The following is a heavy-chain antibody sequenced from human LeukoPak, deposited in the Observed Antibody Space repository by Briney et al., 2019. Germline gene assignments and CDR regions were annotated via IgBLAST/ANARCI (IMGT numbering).Heavy chain of an antibody. Sequence: GESLKISCKGSGYSFTSYWIGWVRQMPGKGLEWMGIIYPGDSDTRYGPSFQGQVTISADKSISTAYLQWSSLKASDTAMYYCARRPLGSGYGANHGAFDIWGQGTMVTVSS. CDR1: GYSFTSYW. J-gene: IGHJ3*02. D-gene: IGHD4-23*01. CDR3: ARRPLGSGYGANHGAFDI. CDR2: IYPGDSDT. V-gene: IGHV5-51*01.